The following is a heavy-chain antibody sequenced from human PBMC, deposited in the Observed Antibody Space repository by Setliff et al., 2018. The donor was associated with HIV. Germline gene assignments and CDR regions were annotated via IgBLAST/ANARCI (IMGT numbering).Heavy chain of an antibody. V-gene: IGHV4-61*09. D-gene: IGHD1-26*01. CDR2: IFTSGST. CDR3: ARGRGSY. CDR1: GYSISSGSYY. Sequence: SETLSLTCDVSGYSISSGSYYWSWIRQPAGEGLEWIGHIFTSGSTNYNPSLKSRVSISLDTSKNQFSLKLSSVTAADTAMYYCARGRGSYWGQGTLVTVSS. J-gene: IGHJ4*02.